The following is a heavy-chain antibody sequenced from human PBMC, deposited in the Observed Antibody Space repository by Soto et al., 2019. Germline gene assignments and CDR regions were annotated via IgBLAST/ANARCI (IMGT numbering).Heavy chain of an antibody. V-gene: IGHV3-20*04. CDR3: ARITYYYDSSGYLYFDY. D-gene: IGHD3-22*01. CDR1: GFTFDDYG. Sequence: EVQLVESGGGVVRPGGSLRHSCAASGFTFDDYGMSWVRQAPGKGLEWVSGINWNGGSTGYADSVKGRFTISRDNAKNSLYLQMNSLRAEDTALYYCARITYYYDSSGYLYFDYWGQGTLVTVSS. CDR2: INWNGGST. J-gene: IGHJ4*02.